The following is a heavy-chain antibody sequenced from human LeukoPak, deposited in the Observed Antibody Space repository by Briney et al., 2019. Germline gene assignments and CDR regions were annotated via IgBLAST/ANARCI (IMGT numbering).Heavy chain of an antibody. Sequence: GGSLRLSCAASGFTFSDHYMSWIRQAPGKGLEWVSYISSSGSTIYYADSVKGRFTISRDNAKNSLYLQMNSLRAEDTAVYYCARVLGYCSSTSCYGAHYFDYWGQGTLVTVSS. D-gene: IGHD2-2*01. V-gene: IGHV3-11*04. CDR3: ARVLGYCSSTSCYGAHYFDY. CDR1: GFTFSDHY. CDR2: ISSSGSTI. J-gene: IGHJ4*02.